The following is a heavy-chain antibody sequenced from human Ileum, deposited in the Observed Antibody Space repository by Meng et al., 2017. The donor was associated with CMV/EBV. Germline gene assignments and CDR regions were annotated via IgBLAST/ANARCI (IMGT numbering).Heavy chain of an antibody. Sequence: QVQLQESGPGLVKPSGTLSLTCAVSGASISSSNWWIWVRQPPGKGLEWIGEVYRGGNAMYNPSLQSRLTISVDDSTNQVSLRLRSVTAADTAMYYCTTGSAYSPPGQFHQWGQGTLVTVSS. D-gene: IGHD3-22*01. CDR1: GASISSSNW. CDR2: VYRGGNA. V-gene: IGHV4-4*02. CDR3: TTGSAYSPPGQFHQ. J-gene: IGHJ4*02.